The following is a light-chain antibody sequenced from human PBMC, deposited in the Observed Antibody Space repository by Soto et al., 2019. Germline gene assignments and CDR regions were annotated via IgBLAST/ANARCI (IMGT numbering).Light chain of an antibody. CDR2: EVS. J-gene: IGLJ2*01. V-gene: IGLV2-18*01. Sequence: QSVLTQPASVSGSPGQSITLSCTGSGPDVGGYNYVSWYQQPPGTAPKLMIYEVSNRPSGVPDRFSGSKSGNTASLTISGLQAEDEADYYCSLYTSSSTVVFGGGTKLTVL. CDR3: SLYTSSSTVV. CDR1: GPDVGGYNY.